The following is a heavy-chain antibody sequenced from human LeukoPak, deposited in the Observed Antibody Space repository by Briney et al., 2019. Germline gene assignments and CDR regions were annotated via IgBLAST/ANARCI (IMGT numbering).Heavy chain of an antibody. CDR3: ARVKGSGYDTPQLLPYLDAFDI. CDR2: IYYSGST. CDR1: GYSISSGYY. J-gene: IGHJ3*02. V-gene: IGHV4-38-2*02. D-gene: IGHD5-12*01. Sequence: SETLSLTCTVSGYSISSGYYWGWIRQPPGKGLEWIGSIYYSGSTYYNPSLKSRVTISVDTSKNQFSLKLSSVTAADTAVYYCARVKGSGYDTPQLLPYLDAFDIWGQGTMVTVSS.